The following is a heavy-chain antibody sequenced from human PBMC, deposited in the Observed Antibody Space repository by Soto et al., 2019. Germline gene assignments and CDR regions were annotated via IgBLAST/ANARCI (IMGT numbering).Heavy chain of an antibody. CDR1: VFTFNTYW. J-gene: IGHJ6*02. V-gene: IGHV3-7*01. CDR3: ARHQYTVTTNYYYYYGMDV. D-gene: IGHD4-4*01. CDR2: MKQDGSEE. Sequence: GSLRLSCAASVFTFNTYWMTWVRQTPGKGLEWVANMKQDGSEEYYVDSVKGRFTISRDNAKNSLYLQMNSLRAEDTAVYYCARHQYTVTTNYYYYYGMDVWGQGTTVTVSS.